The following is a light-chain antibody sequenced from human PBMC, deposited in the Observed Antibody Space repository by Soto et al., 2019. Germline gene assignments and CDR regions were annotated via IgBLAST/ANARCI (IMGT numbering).Light chain of an antibody. CDR2: GAS. J-gene: IGKJ4*01. CDR3: QQSSSIT. V-gene: IGKV1-39*01. Sequence: DLQMTQSPSSLSASVGDRVTITCRASQHIGTYLNWYRQKPGEAPEVLIYGASNLEDGVSSRFSGSGSGTEFTLTIDSLQSEDFATYFCQQSSSITFGAGTRVDI. CDR1: QHIGTY.